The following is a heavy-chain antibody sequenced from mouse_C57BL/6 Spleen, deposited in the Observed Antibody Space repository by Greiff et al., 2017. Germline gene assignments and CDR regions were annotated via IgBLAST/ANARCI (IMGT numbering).Heavy chain of an antibody. D-gene: IGHD1-1*01. V-gene: IGHV1-42*01. CDR3: YYGSSYYFDY. CDR2: INPSTGGT. J-gene: IGHJ2*01. Sequence: VQLKQSGPELVKPGASVKISCKASGYSFTGYYMNWVKQSPEKSLEWIGEINPSTGGTTYNQKFKAKATLTVDKSSSTAYMQLKRLTSEDSAVYYCYYGSSYYFDYWGQGTTLTVSS. CDR1: GYSFTGYY.